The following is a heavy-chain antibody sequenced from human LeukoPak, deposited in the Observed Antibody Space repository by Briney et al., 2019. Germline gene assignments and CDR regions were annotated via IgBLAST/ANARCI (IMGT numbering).Heavy chain of an antibody. CDR1: GGSFSGYY. CDR2: IYYSGST. V-gene: IGHV4-59*08. CDR3: ARHGSTVTYLDY. J-gene: IGHJ4*02. D-gene: IGHD4-17*01. Sequence: SETLSLTCAVYGGSFSGYYWSWIRQPPGKGLEWIGYIYYSGSTNYNPSLKSRVTISVDTSKNQFSLKLSSVTAADTAVYYCARHGSTVTYLDYWGQGTLVTVSS.